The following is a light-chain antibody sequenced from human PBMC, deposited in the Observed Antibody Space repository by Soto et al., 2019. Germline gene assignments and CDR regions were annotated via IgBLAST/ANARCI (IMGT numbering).Light chain of an antibody. Sequence: EIVLTHSPATLSLSPGERATLSCRSSQSVSSHLAWYQLKPGQSPRLLIYDASNRATGIPARFSASGSGTEFTLTISSLQSEDFAVYFCQQYSNWPITFGQGTRLEI. V-gene: IGKV3-11*01. CDR2: DAS. CDR3: QQYSNWPIT. CDR1: QSVSSH. J-gene: IGKJ5*01.